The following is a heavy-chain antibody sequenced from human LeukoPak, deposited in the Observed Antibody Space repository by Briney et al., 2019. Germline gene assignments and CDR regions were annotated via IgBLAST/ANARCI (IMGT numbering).Heavy chain of an antibody. CDR1: GGTFSSYA. J-gene: IGHJ4*02. V-gene: IGHV1-69*13. Sequence: ASVKVSCKASGGTFSSYAISWVRQAPGQGLEWMGGIIPIFGTANYAQKFQGRVTITADESTSTAYMELSSLRSEDTAVYYCARGFMVRGVIEYDYWGQRTLVTVSS. CDR2: IIPIFGTA. D-gene: IGHD3-10*01. CDR3: ARGFMVRGVIEYDY.